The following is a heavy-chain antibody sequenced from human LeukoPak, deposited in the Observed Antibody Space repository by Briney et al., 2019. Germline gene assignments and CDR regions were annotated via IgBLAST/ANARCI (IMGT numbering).Heavy chain of an antibody. CDR3: ARRGSPGDFDY. D-gene: IGHD1-26*01. CDR2: IYYSGST. J-gene: IGHJ4*02. V-gene: IGHV4-39*01. Sequence: KASETLSLTCTVSGGSISSSSYYWGWIRQPPGKGLEWIGSIYYSGSTYYNPSLKSRVTISVDTSKNQFSLKLSSVTAAETAVYYCARRGSPGDFDYWGQGTLVTVSS. CDR1: GGSISSSSYY.